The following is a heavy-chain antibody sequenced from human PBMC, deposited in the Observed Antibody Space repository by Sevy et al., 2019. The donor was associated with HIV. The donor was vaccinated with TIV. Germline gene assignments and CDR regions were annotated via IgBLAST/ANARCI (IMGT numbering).Heavy chain of an antibody. CDR3: GRFYHYDYSGPGY. Sequence: ASVKVSCKAFGYTFTNYYMHWVRQAPGQGLEWMGVINPSGGSKNYAQKFQGRLTMTRDTSTSTVYMELSSLRSEDTAVYYCGRFYHYDYSGPGYWGQGTLVTVSS. J-gene: IGHJ4*02. V-gene: IGHV1-46*01. D-gene: IGHD3-22*01. CDR1: GYTFTNYY. CDR2: INPSGGSK.